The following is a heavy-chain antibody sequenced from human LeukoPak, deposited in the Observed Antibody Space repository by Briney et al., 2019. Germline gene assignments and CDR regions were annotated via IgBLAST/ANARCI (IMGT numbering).Heavy chain of an antibody. Sequence: PGGSLRLSCAASGFTFSNAWMSWVRQAPGRGREWVGRIKSKTDGGTTDYAAPVKGRFTISRDDSKNTLYLQMNSLKTEDTAVYYCTTTIVVVITDAFDIWGQGTMVTVSS. CDR2: IKSKTDGGTT. J-gene: IGHJ3*02. CDR3: TTTIVVVITDAFDI. V-gene: IGHV3-15*01. CDR1: GFTFSNAW. D-gene: IGHD3-22*01.